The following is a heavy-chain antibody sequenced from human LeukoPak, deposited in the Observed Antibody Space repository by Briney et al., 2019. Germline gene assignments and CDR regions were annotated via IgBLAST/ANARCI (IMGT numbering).Heavy chain of an antibody. J-gene: IGHJ3*02. Sequence: PSETLSLTCTVSGGSISSSSYYWGWIRQPPGKGLEWIGSIYYSGSTYYNPSLKSRVTISVDTSKNQFSLKLSSVTAADTAVYYCARPYSSGWYGSAFDIWGQGTMVTVSS. CDR1: GGSISSSSYY. CDR2: IYYSGST. D-gene: IGHD6-19*01. V-gene: IGHV4-39*07. CDR3: ARPYSSGWYGSAFDI.